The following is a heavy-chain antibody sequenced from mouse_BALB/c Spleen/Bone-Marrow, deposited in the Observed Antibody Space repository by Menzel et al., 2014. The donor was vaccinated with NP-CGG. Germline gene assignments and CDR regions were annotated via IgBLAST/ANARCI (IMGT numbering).Heavy chain of an antibody. V-gene: IGHV14-3*02. CDR3: ASYVYGYYFDY. CDR1: GFNIKDTY. J-gene: IGHJ2*01. D-gene: IGHD2-2*01. CDR2: IDPANGNT. Sequence: EVKVEESGAGLVKPGASVKLSCTASGFNIKDTYMHWVKQRPEQGLERIGRIDPANGNTKYDPKFQGKATITADTSSNTAYLQLSSLTSEDTAVYYCASYVYGYYFDYWGQGTTLTVSS.